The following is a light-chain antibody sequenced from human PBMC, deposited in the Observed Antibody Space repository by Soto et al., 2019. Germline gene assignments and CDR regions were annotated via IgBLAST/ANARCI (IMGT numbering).Light chain of an antibody. CDR1: QGIKTW. J-gene: IGKJ5*01. CDR2: DAS. V-gene: IGKV1D-12*01. Sequence: DLQLTQSPSSVSASVVDRATITCRASQGIKTWLAWYQQRPGTAPKVLITDASSLQSGVPSRFSASDSGIDFTLTISSVEPEDFGAYYGQQADCFPFTFDQGIRLEIK. CDR3: QQADCFPFT.